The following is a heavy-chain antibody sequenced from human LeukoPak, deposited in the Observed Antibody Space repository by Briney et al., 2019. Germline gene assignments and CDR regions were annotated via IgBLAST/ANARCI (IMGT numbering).Heavy chain of an antibody. D-gene: IGHD2-21*02. CDR2: INPHSGGT. CDR1: RFTFSGHY. CDR3: VREGNELLSKNFDY. J-gene: IGHJ4*02. Sequence: GASVKVSCKASRFTFSGHYIHWVRQAPGQGLEWMGYINPHSGGTSSPQKFQGRVTMTTDTSISAVYMELSSLTSDDTAMYYCVREGNELLSKNFDYWGQGSLVTVSS. V-gene: IGHV1-2*02.